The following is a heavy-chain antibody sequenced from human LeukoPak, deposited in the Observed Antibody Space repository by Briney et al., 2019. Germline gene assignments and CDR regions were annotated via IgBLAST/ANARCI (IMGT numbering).Heavy chain of an antibody. CDR2: ISASGGST. CDR3: AKFEGYYYGSGTYSGFFDY. V-gene: IGHV3-23*01. CDR1: GFTFSSYW. Sequence: GGSLRLSCAASGFTFSSYWMSWVRQAPGKGLEWVSGISASGGSTYYADSVKGRFTISRDNSKNTLYVQMNSLRAEDTAVYYCAKFEGYYYGSGTYSGFFDYWGQGTLVTVSS. J-gene: IGHJ4*02. D-gene: IGHD3-10*01.